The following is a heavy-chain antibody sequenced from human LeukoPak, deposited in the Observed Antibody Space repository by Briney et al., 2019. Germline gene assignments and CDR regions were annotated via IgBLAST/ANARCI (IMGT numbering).Heavy chain of an antibody. CDR2: MNPNSGNT. D-gene: IGHD6-6*01. V-gene: IGHV1-8*01. CDR3: ARSGIQQLVVSWFDP. J-gene: IGHJ5*02. CDR1: GYTFTSYD. Sequence: ASVKVSCKDSGYTFTSYDINWVRQATGQGLEWMGWMNPNSGNTGYAQKFQGRVTMTRNTSISTAYMELSSLRSEDTAVYYCARSGIQQLVVSWFDPWGQGTLVTVSS.